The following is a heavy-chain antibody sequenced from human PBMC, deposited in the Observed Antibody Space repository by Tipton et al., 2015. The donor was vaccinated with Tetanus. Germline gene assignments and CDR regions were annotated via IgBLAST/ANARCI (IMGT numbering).Heavy chain of an antibody. J-gene: IGHJ6*02. CDR1: GFTFSSYG. CDR3: AKGLGFYGMDV. CDR2: ISYDGSNK. V-gene: IGHV3-30*18. D-gene: IGHD3-3*01. Sequence: SLRLSCAASGFTFSSYGMHWVRQAPGKGLEWVAVISYDGSNKYYADSVKGRFTISRDNSKNTLYLQMNSLRAEDTAVYYCAKGLGFYGMDVWGQGTTVTVSS.